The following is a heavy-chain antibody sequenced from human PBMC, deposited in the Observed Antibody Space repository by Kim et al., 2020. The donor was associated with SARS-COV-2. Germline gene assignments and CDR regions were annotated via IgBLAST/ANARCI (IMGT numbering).Heavy chain of an antibody. V-gene: IGHV3-48*03. J-gene: IGHJ5*02. CDR2: ISSSGSTI. CDR1: GFTFSSYE. Sequence: GGSLRLSCAASGFTFSSYEMNWVRQAPGKGLEWVSYISSSGSTIYYADSVKGRFTISRDNAKNSLYLQMNSLRAEDTAVYYCARDGSGMYYDFWSGYYTGWFDPWGQGTLVTVSS. CDR3: ARDGSGMYYDFWSGYYTGWFDP. D-gene: IGHD3-3*01.